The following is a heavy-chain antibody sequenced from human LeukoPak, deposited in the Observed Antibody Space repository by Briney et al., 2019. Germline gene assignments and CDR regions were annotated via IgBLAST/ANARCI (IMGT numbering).Heavy chain of an antibody. CDR3: ATRHTPPWYYYDSSGYQQLYY. Sequence: GGSLRLSCAASGFTFSSYWMSWVRQAPGKGLEWVANIKQDGSEKYYVDSEKGRFTISNDNAKNALYQQMNSLRADDTALYYCATRHTPPWYYYDSSGYQQLYYWGQGTLVTVSS. CDR2: IKQDGSEK. V-gene: IGHV3-7*01. CDR1: GFTFSSYW. J-gene: IGHJ4*02. D-gene: IGHD3-22*01.